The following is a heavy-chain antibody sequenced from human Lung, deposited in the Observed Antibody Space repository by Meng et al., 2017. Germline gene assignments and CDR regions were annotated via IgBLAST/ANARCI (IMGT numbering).Heavy chain of an antibody. CDR1: GYIFTNYD. J-gene: IGHJ2*01. Sequence: QGQLWRSGAYAKKHGASMKVYGKGPGYIFTNYDISWVRQAPGQGLEWMGWISVKNGEAKYPQNFQGRVTMTTDTTSSTAYMELRSLTSDDTAVYYCARYVPNGSFWYFDFWGRGTLVTVSS. D-gene: IGHD6-13*01. CDR2: ISVKNGEA. CDR3: ARYVPNGSFWYFDF. V-gene: IGHV1-18*01.